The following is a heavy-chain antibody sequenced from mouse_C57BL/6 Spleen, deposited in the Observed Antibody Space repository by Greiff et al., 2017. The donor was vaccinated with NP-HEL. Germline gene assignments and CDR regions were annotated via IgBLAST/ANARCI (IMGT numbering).Heavy chain of an antibody. J-gene: IGHJ4*01. V-gene: IGHV1-5*01. CDR1: GYTFTSYW. CDR3: TRDITTVVANAMDY. D-gene: IGHD1-1*01. Sequence: EVQLQQSGTVLARPGASVKMSCKTSGYTFTSYWMHWVKQRPGQGLEWIGAIYPGNSDTSYNQKFKGKAKLTAVTSASTAYMELSSLTNEDSAVYYWTRDITTVVANAMDYWGQGTSVTVSS. CDR2: IYPGNSDT.